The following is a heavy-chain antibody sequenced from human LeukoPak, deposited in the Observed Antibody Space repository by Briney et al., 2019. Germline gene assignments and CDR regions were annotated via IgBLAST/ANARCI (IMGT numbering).Heavy chain of an antibody. Sequence: PGGSQRLSCAASGFTFSSYAMSWVRQAPGKGLEWVSAISGSGGSTYYADSVKGRFTISRDNSKNTLYLQMNSLRAEDTAVYYCAKDRTRYSGSFVASDAFDIWGQGTLVTVSS. V-gene: IGHV3-23*01. CDR3: AKDRTRYSGSFVASDAFDI. CDR2: ISGSGGST. D-gene: IGHD1-26*01. CDR1: GFTFSSYA. J-gene: IGHJ3*02.